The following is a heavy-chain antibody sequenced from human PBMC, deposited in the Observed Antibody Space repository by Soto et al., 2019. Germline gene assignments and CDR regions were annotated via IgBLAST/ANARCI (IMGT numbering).Heavy chain of an antibody. D-gene: IGHD1-1*01. J-gene: IGHJ4*02. CDR3: ASWYNWNDSTFDY. V-gene: IGHV1-69*02. Sequence: SVQVSCKCSGDTFSGDTISWVRQAPGQGLEWMGRIIPILGIANYAQKFQGRVTITADKSTSTAYMELSSLRSEDTAVYYCASWYNWNDSTFDYWGQGTLVTVSS. CDR2: IIPILGIA. CDR1: GDTFSGDT.